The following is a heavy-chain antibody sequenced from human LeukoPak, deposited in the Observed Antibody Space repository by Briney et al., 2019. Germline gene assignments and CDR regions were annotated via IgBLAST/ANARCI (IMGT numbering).Heavy chain of an antibody. CDR1: GGSISSYY. CDR2: IYTSGST. V-gene: IGHV4-4*07. Sequence: SETLSLTCTVSGGSISSYYWSWIRQPAGKGLEWIGRIYTSGSTNYNPSLKSRVTVSVDTSKTQFSLKLSSVTAADTAVYYCVPYYYDSSGYYYAPGWGQGTLVTVSS. J-gene: IGHJ4*02. D-gene: IGHD3-22*01. CDR3: VPYYYDSSGYYYAPG.